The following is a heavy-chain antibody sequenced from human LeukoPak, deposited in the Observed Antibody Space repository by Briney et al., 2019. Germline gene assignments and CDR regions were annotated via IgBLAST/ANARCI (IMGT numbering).Heavy chain of an antibody. J-gene: IGHJ4*02. CDR2: IYSGGST. CDR1: GITVSSNY. D-gene: IGHD1-26*01. V-gene: IGHV3-66*01. Sequence: GGSLRLSCAASGITVSSNYMNWVRQAPGKGLEWVAIIYSGGSTYYADSVKGRFTISRDNSKNTLYVQMNSLRAEDTAVYYCAREISGYWGQGTLVTVSS. CDR3: AREISGY.